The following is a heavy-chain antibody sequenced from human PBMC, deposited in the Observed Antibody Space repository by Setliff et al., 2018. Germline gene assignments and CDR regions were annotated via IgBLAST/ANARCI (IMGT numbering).Heavy chain of an antibody. CDR2: ISSSGTDM. V-gene: IGHV3-48*03. CDR1: GFSLGSYE. Sequence: PGGSLRLSCAASGFSLGSYEFNWVRQAPGKGLEWVSYISSSGTDMYYVDSVKGRFTISRDNAKNSLYLQMNSLRVEDTAVYYCARDVVSGWYRRNNWFDPWGQGTLVTVSS. CDR3: ARDVVSGWYRRNNWFDP. D-gene: IGHD6-19*01. J-gene: IGHJ5*02.